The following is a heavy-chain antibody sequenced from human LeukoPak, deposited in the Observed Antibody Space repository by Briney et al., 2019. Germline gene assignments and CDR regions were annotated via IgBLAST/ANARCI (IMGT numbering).Heavy chain of an antibody. CDR1: GGSISSYY. Sequence: SETLSLTCTVSGGSISSYYWSWIRQPPGKGLEWIGYIYYSGSTNYNPSLKSRVTISVDTSKNQFSLKLSSVTAADTAVYYCARVHSNSPYYMDVWGKGTTVTVSS. CDR2: IYYSGST. J-gene: IGHJ6*03. CDR3: ARVHSNSPYYMDV. V-gene: IGHV4-59*01. D-gene: IGHD4-11*01.